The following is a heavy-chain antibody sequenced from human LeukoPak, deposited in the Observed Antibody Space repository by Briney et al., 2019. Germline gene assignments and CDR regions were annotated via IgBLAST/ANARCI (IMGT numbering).Heavy chain of an antibody. CDR2: ISGSGGST. V-gene: IGHV3-23*01. J-gene: IGHJ4*02. Sequence: GGSLRLSCAASGFTFSSYAMSWVRQAPGKGLEWVSAISGSGGSTYYADSVKGRFTISRDNSKNMLYLQMNSPRAEDTAVYYCAKYDRRTGSDSWGQGTLVTVSS. CDR1: GFTFSSYA. D-gene: IGHD3-10*01. CDR3: AKYDRRTGSDS.